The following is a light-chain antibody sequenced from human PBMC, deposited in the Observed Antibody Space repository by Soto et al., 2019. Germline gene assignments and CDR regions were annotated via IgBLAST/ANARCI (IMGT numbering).Light chain of an antibody. CDR2: GAS. CDR1: QSVSSD. CDR3: QQYNDWPPIT. V-gene: IGKV3-15*01. Sequence: EVVMTQSPATLSLSPGERATLSCRASQSVSSDLAWYQQKPGQAPRLLIYGASTRATDIPARFSGGGSGTEFTLTISNLQSEDFGIYYCQQYNDWPPITFGPGTKVGIK. J-gene: IGKJ3*01.